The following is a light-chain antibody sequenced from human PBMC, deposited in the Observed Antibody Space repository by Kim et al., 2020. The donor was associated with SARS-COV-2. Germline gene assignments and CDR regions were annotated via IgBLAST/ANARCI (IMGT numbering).Light chain of an antibody. V-gene: IGLV1-44*01. J-gene: IGLJ3*02. CDR3: AGWDDNLNAEV. CDR1: SSRLETKN. Sequence: GQSVTVSGTRSSSRLETKNVHWYQQCPGTAPKVLINKKTQRPSGVPDRCSGSRSGTSASLTSSEPQSEDEDDYDCAGWDDNLNAEVFGGGTQLTVL. CDR2: KKT.